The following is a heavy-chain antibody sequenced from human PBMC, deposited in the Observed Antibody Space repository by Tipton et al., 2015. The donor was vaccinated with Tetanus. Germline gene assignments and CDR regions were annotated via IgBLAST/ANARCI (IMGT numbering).Heavy chain of an antibody. Sequence: LRLSCVVSGYSISSGYYWGWIRQPPGKEPEWIASIYRSGCASYNPSLKSRVTISVDTSKNQFSLNPSSLTAADTAVYYCARVPPLATVYFDYWGQGTLVTVSS. D-gene: IGHD5-24*01. CDR1: GYSISSGYY. J-gene: IGHJ4*02. CDR2: IYRSGCA. CDR3: ARVPPLATVYFDY. V-gene: IGHV4-38-2*01.